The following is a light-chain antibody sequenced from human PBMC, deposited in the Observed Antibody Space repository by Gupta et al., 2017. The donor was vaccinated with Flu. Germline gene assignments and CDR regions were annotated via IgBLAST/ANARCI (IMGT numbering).Light chain of an antibody. CDR3: AAWDDSLSGWV. CDR1: SSNIGSNF. CDR2: RDI. V-gene: IGLV1-47*01. Sequence: QSPSASGTPGQRVVISCSGSSSNIGSNFVYWYQQLPGTAPKLLIYRDIQRSSGVPDRFSGSKSGTSASLAISGLRSDDEADYYCAAWDDSLSGWVFGGGTKLTVL. J-gene: IGLJ3*02.